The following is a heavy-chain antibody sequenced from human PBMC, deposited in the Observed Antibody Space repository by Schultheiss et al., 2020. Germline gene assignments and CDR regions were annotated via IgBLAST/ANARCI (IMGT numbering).Heavy chain of an antibody. V-gene: IGHV1-2*02. D-gene: IGHD6-19*01. CDR3: ARGIQRIAVAGTPASP. J-gene: IGHJ5*02. CDR2: INPNSGGT. CDR1: GYTFTGYY. Sequence: ASVKVSCKASGYTFTGYYMHWVRQAPGQGLEWMGWINPNSGGTNYAQKFQGRVTITADESTSTAYMELSSLRSEDTAVYYCARGIQRIAVAGTPASPWGQGTLVTVSS.